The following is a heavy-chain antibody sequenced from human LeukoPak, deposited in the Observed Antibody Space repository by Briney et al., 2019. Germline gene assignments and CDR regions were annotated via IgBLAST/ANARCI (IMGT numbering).Heavy chain of an antibody. Sequence: GGSLRLSCAASGFTFSTYIMNWVRQTPGKGLEWVSSIGTSTSYIYYADSVKGRFTIPRDNAKNSLYLQMNSLRAEDTAVYYCAELGITMIGGVWGKGTTVTISS. D-gene: IGHD3-10*02. CDR1: GFTFSTYI. CDR3: AELGITMIGGV. CDR2: IGTSTSYI. V-gene: IGHV3-21*01. J-gene: IGHJ6*04.